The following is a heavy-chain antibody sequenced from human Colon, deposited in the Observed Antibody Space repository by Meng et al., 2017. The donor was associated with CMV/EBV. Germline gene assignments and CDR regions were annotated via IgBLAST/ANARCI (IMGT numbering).Heavy chain of an antibody. CDR2: IYYSGGT. J-gene: IGHJ4*02. CDR3: ARVVIRSGYPYFFDY. V-gene: IGHV4-31*03. CDR1: GDSISSSGYC. Sequence: LRLSCTVSGDSISSSGYCWSWIRQHPEKGLEWIGYIYYSGGTNYNPSLKSRLTILRDTSENQFSLKLTSVTAADTAMYYCARVVIRSGYPYFFDYWGQGALVTVSS. D-gene: IGHD3-3*01.